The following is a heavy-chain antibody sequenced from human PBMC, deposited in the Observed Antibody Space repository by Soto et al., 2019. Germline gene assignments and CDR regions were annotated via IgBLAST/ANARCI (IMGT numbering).Heavy chain of an antibody. CDR2: INHSGST. CDR1: GGSFSGYY. D-gene: IGHD3-22*01. CDR3: DSSGYGPCGFDP. V-gene: IGHV4-34*01. Sequence: SETLSLTCAGYGGSFSGYYWTWIRQPPGTGLEWIGEINHSGSTNYNPSLKSRVTISVDTSKNQFSLKLTSVTAADTAVYYYDSSGYGPCGFDPWGQGTLVTVSS. J-gene: IGHJ5*02.